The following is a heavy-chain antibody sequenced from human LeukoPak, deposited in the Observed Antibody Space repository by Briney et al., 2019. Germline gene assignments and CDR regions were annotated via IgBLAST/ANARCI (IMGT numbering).Heavy chain of an antibody. CDR2: ISSSSSYI. J-gene: IGHJ4*02. D-gene: IGHD3-22*01. CDR1: GFTFSSYS. Sequence: GRSLRLSCAASGFTFSSYSMNWVRQAPGKGLEWVSSISSSSSYIYYADSVKGRFTISRDNAKNSLYLQMNSLRAEDTAVYYCARGLTMIVVVIDYWGQGTLVTVSS. CDR3: ARGLTMIVVVIDY. V-gene: IGHV3-21*01.